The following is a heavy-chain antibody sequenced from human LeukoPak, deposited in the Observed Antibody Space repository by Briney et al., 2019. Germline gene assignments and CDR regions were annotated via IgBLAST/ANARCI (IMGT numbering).Heavy chain of an antibody. J-gene: IGHJ1*01. Sequence: SETLSLTCTVSGGSFSSGSYYWSWIRQPAGKGLEWLGSIYYSGCTYYTPSLKRRVTISVDTSKNQFSLKLSSVTAADTAVYYCARCYCSSTSCYPGTEYFQHWGQGTLVTVSS. CDR1: GGSFSSGSYY. CDR3: ARCYCSSTSCYPGTEYFQH. V-gene: IGHV4-39*01. D-gene: IGHD2-2*01. CDR2: IYYSGCT.